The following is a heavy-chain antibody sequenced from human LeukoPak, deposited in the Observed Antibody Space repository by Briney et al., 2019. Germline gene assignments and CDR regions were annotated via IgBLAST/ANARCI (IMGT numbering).Heavy chain of an antibody. D-gene: IGHD3-10*01. CDR1: GYTFTGYY. V-gene: IGHV1-2*02. CDR2: INPNSGGT. CDR3: ASYYYGSGSYYPFDY. J-gene: IGHJ4*02. Sequence: ASVKVSCKASGYTFTGYYMHWVRQAPGQGLEWMGWINPNSGGTNYAQKFQGRVTMTRDTSISTAYMELSRLRSDDTAVYYCASYYYGSGSYYPFDYWGQGTLVTVSS.